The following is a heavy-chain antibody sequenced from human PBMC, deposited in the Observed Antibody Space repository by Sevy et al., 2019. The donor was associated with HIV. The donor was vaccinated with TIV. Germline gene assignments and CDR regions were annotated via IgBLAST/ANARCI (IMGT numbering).Heavy chain of an antibody. CDR2: IKQDGREK. V-gene: IGHV3-7*01. J-gene: IGHJ5*02. D-gene: IGHD3-16*01. CDR3: ATSGGET. CDR1: GFTFSSYW. Sequence: GGSLRLSCAASGFTFSSYWMNWIRQVPGKGLEWVANIKQDGREKYYVDSVKGRFTISRDNAKNSLYLEMNTLRAEDTAVYYCATSGGETWGQRTLVTVSS.